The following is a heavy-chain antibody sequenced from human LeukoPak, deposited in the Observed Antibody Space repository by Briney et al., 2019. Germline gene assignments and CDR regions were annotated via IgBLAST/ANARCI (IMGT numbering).Heavy chain of an antibody. CDR1: GFTVSRNY. CDR2: IYSGGST. Sequence: GGSLRLSCAASGFTVSRNYMSWVRQAPGKGLGWVSVIYSGGSTYYAASVKGRFTISRDNTKNTMYLQMNSLRAVETAVYYWERDHPIPAAGSLPAFDIWGQETMLSVSS. V-gene: IGHV3-66*01. J-gene: IGHJ3*02. D-gene: IGHD6-13*01. CDR3: ERDHPIPAAGSLPAFDI.